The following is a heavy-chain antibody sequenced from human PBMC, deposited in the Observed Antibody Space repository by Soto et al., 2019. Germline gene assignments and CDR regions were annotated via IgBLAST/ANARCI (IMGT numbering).Heavy chain of an antibody. D-gene: IGHD2-2*01. J-gene: IGHJ5*02. V-gene: IGHV3-23*01. CDR2: IDGRGTGT. CDR1: KFTFSDHA. CDR3: AKDPVRPAPPVTCLDP. Sequence: GGSLRLSCAASKFTFSDHAMSWVRQAPGQGLEWIATIDGRGTGTYYAGSVKGRFTISRDNSRNTVDLQMESLRGDDTGMYYCAKDPVRPAPPVTCLDPWGQGTLVTVYS.